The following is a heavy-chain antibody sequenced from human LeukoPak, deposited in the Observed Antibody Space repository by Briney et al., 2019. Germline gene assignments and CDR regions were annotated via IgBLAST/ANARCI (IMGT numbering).Heavy chain of an antibody. CDR1: GFTISING. CDR2: VVGSGGRT. V-gene: IGHV3-23*01. D-gene: IGHD2-8*01. CDR3: AKTGMTTLYFFDY. J-gene: IGHJ4*02. Sequence: TGGSLRLSCAASGFTISINGMSWVRQAPGKGLEWVASVVGSGGRTYYADSAKGRFTISRDNSRNTLYLQVYSLRAEDTAVYYCAKTGMTTLYFFDYWGQGTLVTVSS.